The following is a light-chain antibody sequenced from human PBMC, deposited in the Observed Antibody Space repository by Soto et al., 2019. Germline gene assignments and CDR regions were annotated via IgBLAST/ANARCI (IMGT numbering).Light chain of an antibody. CDR2: GAS. CDR3: QQYGSSPPWT. V-gene: IGKV3-20*01. Sequence: EIVLTQSPGTLSLSPGERATLSCRASQSVSSNYLAWYQQKPGQAPRLLMYGASSRATGIPDRFSGSGSGTDFTLTISRLEPEDFAVYYCQQYGSSPPWTFGQGTKWIS. J-gene: IGKJ1*01. CDR1: QSVSSNY.